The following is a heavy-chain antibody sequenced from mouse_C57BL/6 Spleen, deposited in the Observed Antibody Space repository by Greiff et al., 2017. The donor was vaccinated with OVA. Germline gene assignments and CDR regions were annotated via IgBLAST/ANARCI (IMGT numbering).Heavy chain of an antibody. CDR1: GYTFTDYY. V-gene: IGHV1-26*01. D-gene: IGHD1-1*01. J-gene: IGHJ3*01. CDR3: ARPYYCGSSYLAY. Sequence: VQLQQSGPELVKPGASVKISCKASGYTFTDYYMNWVKQSPGKSLEWIGDINPNNGGTSYNQKFKGKATLTVDKSSSTAYMELRSLTSEVSAVDYCARPYYCGSSYLAYWGQGTLVTVSA. CDR2: INPNNGGT.